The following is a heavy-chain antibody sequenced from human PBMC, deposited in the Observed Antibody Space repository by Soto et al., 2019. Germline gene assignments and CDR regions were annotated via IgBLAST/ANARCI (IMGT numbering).Heavy chain of an antibody. Sequence: EVQLVESGGGLVQPGGSLKLSCAASGFTFSGSAMHWVRQASGKGLEWVGRIRSKANSYATAYAASVKGRFTISRDDSKNTAYRQMNSLKTEDTAVYYCTSDWCSGGSCPPGWGQGTLVTVSS. V-gene: IGHV3-73*01. J-gene: IGHJ4*02. CDR3: TSDWCSGGSCPPG. CDR2: IRSKANSYAT. CDR1: GFTFSGSA. D-gene: IGHD2-15*01.